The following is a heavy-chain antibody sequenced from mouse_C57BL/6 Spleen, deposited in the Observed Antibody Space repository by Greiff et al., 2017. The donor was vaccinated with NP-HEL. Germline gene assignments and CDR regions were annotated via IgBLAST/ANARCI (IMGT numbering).Heavy chain of an antibody. Sequence: EVKVVESGEGLVKPGGSLKLSCAASGFTFSSYAMSWVRQTPEKRLEWVAYISSGGDYIYYADTVKGRFTISRDNARNTLYLQMSSLKSEDTAMYYCTRERKIYGSSYSYWYFDVWGTGTTVTVSS. CDR1: GFTFSSYA. D-gene: IGHD1-1*01. CDR3: TRERKIYGSSYSYWYFDV. CDR2: ISSGGDYI. V-gene: IGHV5-9-1*02. J-gene: IGHJ1*03.